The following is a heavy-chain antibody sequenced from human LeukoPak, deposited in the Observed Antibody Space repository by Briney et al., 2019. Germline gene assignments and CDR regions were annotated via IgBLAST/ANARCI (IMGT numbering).Heavy chain of an antibody. CDR2: FDPEDGET. Sequence: AAVKVSCKVSGYTLTELSMHWVRQAPGKGLEWMGGFDPEDGETIYAQKSQGRVTMTEDTFTDTAYMELSSLRSEDTAVYYCATDLYYSLDYWGQGTLVTVPS. D-gene: IGHD3-10*01. J-gene: IGHJ4*02. CDR3: ATDLYYSLDY. CDR1: GYTLTELS. V-gene: IGHV1-24*01.